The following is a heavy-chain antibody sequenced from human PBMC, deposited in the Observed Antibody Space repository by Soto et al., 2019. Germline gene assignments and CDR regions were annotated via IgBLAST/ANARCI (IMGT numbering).Heavy chain of an antibody. CDR3: AHTPWQPDSYGHNWFDP. Sequence: QITLKESGPTLVKPTQTLTLTCTFSGFSLSTSGVGVGWIRQPPGKALEWLALIYWDDDKRYSPSLKSRLTITKDTSKNQVVLTMTNMDPVDTATYYCAHTPWQPDSYGHNWFDPWGQGTLVTVSS. V-gene: IGHV2-5*02. D-gene: IGHD5-18*01. CDR2: IYWDDDK. CDR1: GFSLSTSGVG. J-gene: IGHJ5*02.